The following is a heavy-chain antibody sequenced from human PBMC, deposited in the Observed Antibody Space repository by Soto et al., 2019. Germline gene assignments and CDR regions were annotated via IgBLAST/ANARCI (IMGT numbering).Heavy chain of an antibody. CDR2: IDPSDSYT. CDR1: GYSFTNYW. D-gene: IGHD1-26*01. CDR3: ARHEQWGVAYYGMDV. J-gene: IGHJ6*02. Sequence: PGESLKISCKGSGYSFTNYWISWVRLMPGKGLEWMGRIDPSDSYTNYSPSFQGHVTISTDKSISTAYLQWGSLKASDTAMYYCARHEQWGVAYYGMDVWGQGTTVTVSS. V-gene: IGHV5-10-1*01.